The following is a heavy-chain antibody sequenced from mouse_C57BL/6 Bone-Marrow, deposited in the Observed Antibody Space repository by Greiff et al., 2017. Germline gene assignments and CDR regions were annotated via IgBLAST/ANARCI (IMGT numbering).Heavy chain of an antibody. D-gene: IGHD1-1*01. J-gene: IGHJ1*01. Sequence: VQLQQSGADLVKPGASLKLSCKASDYTFTNYDIHWVRQRPEQGLEWIGWIFPGDGRTEYNERFKGKATLTTDKSSSTAYMQLSRLTSEDSAVYFCGRSPAYGSGWYVDVWGAGTTVTVSS. CDR2: IFPGDGRT. CDR1: DYTFTNYD. V-gene: IGHV1S56*01. CDR3: GRSPAYGSGWYVDV.